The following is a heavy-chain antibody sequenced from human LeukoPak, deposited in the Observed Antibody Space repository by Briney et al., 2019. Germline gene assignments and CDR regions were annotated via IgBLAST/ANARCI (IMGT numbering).Heavy chain of an antibody. CDR3: GKVGGNSNS. D-gene: IGHD4-23*01. CDR1: GGPITSDIFY. Sequence: SETLSLTCTVSGGPITSDIFYWNWIRQHPGKGLEWIGSIHNSRGTSYNPSLESRLTISLDTSENQFFLKMSYVTAADTAMYYCGKVGGNSNSWGQGTLVTVPS. CDR2: IHNSRGT. J-gene: IGHJ4*02. V-gene: IGHV4-31*03.